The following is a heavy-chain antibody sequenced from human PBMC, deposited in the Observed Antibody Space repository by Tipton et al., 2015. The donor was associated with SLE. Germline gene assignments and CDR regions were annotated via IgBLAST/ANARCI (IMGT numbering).Heavy chain of an antibody. V-gene: IGHV4-4*02. Sequence: TLSLTCAVSGGSINSYNWWTWVRQPPGKGLEWIGEIYHSGTTNYNPSLKSRITISLDKSNNHFSLRLSSLTAADTAVYYCARHDYNDYYLDYWGQGTLVTVSS. J-gene: IGHJ4*02. D-gene: IGHD4-11*01. CDR1: GGSINSYNW. CDR3: ARHDYNDYYLDY. CDR2: IYHSGTT.